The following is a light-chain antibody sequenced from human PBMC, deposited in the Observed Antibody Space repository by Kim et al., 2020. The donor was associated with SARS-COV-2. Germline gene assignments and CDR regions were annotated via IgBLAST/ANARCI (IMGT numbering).Light chain of an antibody. CDR2: QDS. J-gene: IGLJ1*01. CDR3: QAWDSSGV. CDR1: QLGDKY. Sequence: SYELTQPPSVSVSPGQTASITCSGDQLGDKYACWYQQKPGQSPVLVIYQDSKRPSGIPERFSGSNSGNTATLTISGTQAMDEADYYCQAWDSSGVFGPGT. V-gene: IGLV3-1*01.